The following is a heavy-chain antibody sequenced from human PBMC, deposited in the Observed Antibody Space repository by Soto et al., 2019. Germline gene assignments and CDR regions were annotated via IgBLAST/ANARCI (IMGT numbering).Heavy chain of an antibody. CDR1: GFTFSSYD. CDR2: IGTAGDT. CDR3: AREGPSGFFDP. V-gene: IGHV3-13*01. D-gene: IGHD6-19*01. J-gene: IGHJ5*02. Sequence: PGGSLRLSCAASGFTFSSYDMHWVRQATGKGLEWVSAIGTAGDTYYPGSVKGRFTISRENAKNSLYLQMNSLRAVDTAVYYCAREGPSGFFDPWGQGTLVTVSS.